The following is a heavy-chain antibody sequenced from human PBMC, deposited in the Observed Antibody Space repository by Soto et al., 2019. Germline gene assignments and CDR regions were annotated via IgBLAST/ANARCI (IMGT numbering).Heavy chain of an antibody. J-gene: IGHJ5*01. D-gene: IGHD6-19*01. CDR2: ISGHNSNT. CDR1: GYTFSNYG. CDR3: ARGPPYNIGWYRVWFDS. V-gene: IGHV1-18*01. Sequence: HVELEQSGADVKKPGASVTVSCRASGYTFSNYGINWLRQAPGHGLEWMGWISGHNSNTSRAQNFQGRVTMTTATATSTAYLDLRSLTSGDTAIYYCARGPPYNIGWYRVWFDSWGQGTLVTVSS.